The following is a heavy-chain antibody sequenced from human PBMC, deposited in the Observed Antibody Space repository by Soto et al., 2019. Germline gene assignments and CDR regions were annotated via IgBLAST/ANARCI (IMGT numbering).Heavy chain of an antibody. V-gene: IGHV3-33*01. CDR1: GFTFSSYG. Sequence: QVQLVESGGGVVQPGRSLRLSCAASGFTFSSYGMHWVRQAPGKGLEWVAVIGYDGSNKYYADSVKGRFTISRDNSKNPLYLQMNSLRAEDTAVYYCARGWDDYGAFDYWGQGTLVTVSS. CDR3: ARGWDDYGAFDY. J-gene: IGHJ4*02. CDR2: IGYDGSNK. D-gene: IGHD4-17*01.